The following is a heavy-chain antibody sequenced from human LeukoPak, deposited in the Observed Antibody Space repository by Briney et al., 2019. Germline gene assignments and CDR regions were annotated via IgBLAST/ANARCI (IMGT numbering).Heavy chain of an antibody. V-gene: IGHV1-18*01. CDR1: GYTFTSYG. CDR3: ARAGIVATIRFAFDY. J-gene: IGHJ4*02. CDR2: ISAYNGNT. D-gene: IGHD5-12*01. Sequence: ASVKVSCKASGYTFTSYGISWVRQAPGQGLEWMGWISAYNGNTNYAQKLQGRVTMTTDTSTSTAYMELRSLRSDDTAVYYCARAGIVATIRFAFDYWGQGTLVTVSS.